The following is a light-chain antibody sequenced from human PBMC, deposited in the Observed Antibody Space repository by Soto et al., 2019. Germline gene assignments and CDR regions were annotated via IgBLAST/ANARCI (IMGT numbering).Light chain of an antibody. CDR2: GAS. J-gene: IGKJ2*01. Sequence: EIVLTQSPGTLSLSPGERATLSCRASQSVSSSYLAWYQQKPGQAPRLLIYGASSRSTGIPDRFIGSASGTAFTLTISRLEPEAFAVYYCQQYGSSPLYTFGQGTKLLIK. CDR1: QSVSSSY. CDR3: QQYGSSPLYT. V-gene: IGKV3-20*01.